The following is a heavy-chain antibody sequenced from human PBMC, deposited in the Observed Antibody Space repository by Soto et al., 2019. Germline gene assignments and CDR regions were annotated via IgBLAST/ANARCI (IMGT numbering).Heavy chain of an antibody. D-gene: IGHD2-15*01. Sequence: ASVKVSCKASGYTFTNFYMHWVRQTHGQGFEWMGVINPISGSADYALTFQGKITMTRDTSTSTVFMELRSLRSDDTAVYFGGRTNAVVTPWCWAWGGGGTQVAVSS. CDR2: INPISGSA. J-gene: IGHJ4*02. V-gene: IGHV1-46*01. CDR1: GYTFTNFY. CDR3: GRTNAVVTPWCWAW.